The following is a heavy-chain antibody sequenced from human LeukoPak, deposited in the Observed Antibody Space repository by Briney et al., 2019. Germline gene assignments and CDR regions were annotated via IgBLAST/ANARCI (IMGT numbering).Heavy chain of an antibody. V-gene: IGHV1-18*01. Sequence: GASVRVSRTTSGYTFTNYGLNWVRQAPGQGLEWVGWITTYNVDTQYAQKCQGRVTQTPDTYPRTPSTELRSQRSDDTAVYYCARATAPTWFGPWGQGTLVTVS. CDR1: GYTFTNYG. CDR3: ARATAPTWFGP. J-gene: IGHJ5*01. D-gene: IGHD2-15*01. CDR2: ITTYNVDT.